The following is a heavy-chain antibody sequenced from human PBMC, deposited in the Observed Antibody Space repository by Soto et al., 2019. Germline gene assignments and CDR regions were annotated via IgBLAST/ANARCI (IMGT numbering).Heavy chain of an antibody. J-gene: IGHJ4*02. CDR2: INPGGSDK. CDR3: ARWIRGTPDY. D-gene: IGHD3-10*01. Sequence: EVQLVASGGGLVQPGGSLRHSCTASGFTFTTYWMSWVRQAPGKGLEWVANINPGGSDKYYVDSMKGRFTISRDNAKNSLYLQMNSLRAEDTAVYYCARWIRGTPDYWGQGTLVTVSS. CDR1: GFTFTTYW. V-gene: IGHV3-7*04.